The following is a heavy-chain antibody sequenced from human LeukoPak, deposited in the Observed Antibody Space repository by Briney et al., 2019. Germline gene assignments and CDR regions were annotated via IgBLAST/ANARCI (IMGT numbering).Heavy chain of an antibody. Sequence: GGSLRLSCAASGFTFSGFAMSWVRQAPGKGLEWVSTISGSGGSPYYADSVKGRFTISRDNSKNAVYLQMSSLRAEDTAIYYCAKGHYQGFYYMDVWGKGTTVTVSS. D-gene: IGHD2-2*01. CDR2: ISGSGGSP. CDR1: GFTFSGFA. CDR3: AKGHYQGFYYMDV. J-gene: IGHJ6*03. V-gene: IGHV3-23*01.